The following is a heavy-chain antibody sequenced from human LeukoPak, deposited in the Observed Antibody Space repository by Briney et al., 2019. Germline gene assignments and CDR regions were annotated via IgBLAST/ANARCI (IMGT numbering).Heavy chain of an antibody. V-gene: IGHV7-4-1*02. D-gene: IGHD3-22*01. Sequence: SVKVSCKASGYTFTNYGMNWLRQAPGQGLEWMGWINTNTGNPTYAQGFTGRFVFSLDTSVSTAYLQISSLEAEDTAVYYCARLTYYYDSSSWTLDYWDQGTVVTVSS. CDR2: INTNTGNP. CDR1: GYTFTNYG. J-gene: IGHJ4*02. CDR3: ARLTYYYDSSSWTLDY.